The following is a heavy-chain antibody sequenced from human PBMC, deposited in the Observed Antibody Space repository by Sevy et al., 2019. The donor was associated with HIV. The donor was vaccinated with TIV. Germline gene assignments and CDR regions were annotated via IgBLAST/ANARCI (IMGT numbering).Heavy chain of an antibody. Sequence: ASVKVSCKASGYTFTSYGISWVRQAPGQGLEWMGGISAYNGNTNYAQKLQGRVTMTTGTSTSTAYMELRSLGSDDAAEYYCAIDWSDFWSGYSGTSLGYSAQGTLVTVSS. CDR3: AIDWSDFWSGYSGTSLGY. V-gene: IGHV1-18*01. CDR2: ISAYNGNT. D-gene: IGHD3-3*01. J-gene: IGHJ4*02. CDR1: GYTFTSYG.